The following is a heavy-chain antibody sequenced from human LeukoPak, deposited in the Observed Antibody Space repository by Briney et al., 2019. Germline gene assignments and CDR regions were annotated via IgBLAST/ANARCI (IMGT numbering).Heavy chain of an antibody. CDR3: ARTRSGAFDI. CDR1: GYTFTGYY. Sequence: ASVNVSCKASGYTFTGYYIHWVRQAPGQGLEWMGRINPNNGDTGTNYAQKFQGRVTMTRDTSISTAYMEPSRLRSDDTAVYYCARTRSGAFDIWGQGTMVTVSS. CDR2: INPNNGDTGT. V-gene: IGHV1-2*06. D-gene: IGHD3-10*01. J-gene: IGHJ3*02.